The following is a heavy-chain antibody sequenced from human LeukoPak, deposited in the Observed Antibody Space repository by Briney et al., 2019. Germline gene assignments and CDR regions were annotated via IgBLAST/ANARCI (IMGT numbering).Heavy chain of an antibody. CDR3: ARGYYFDY. J-gene: IGHJ4*02. CDR1: GGSISTYY. Sequence: SETLSLTCTVSGGSISTYYWNWIRQSPGKGLEWIGNIYYSGSTNYNPSLKSRVTISVDTSKNQFSLNLSSVTAADTAVYYCARGYYFDYWGQGTLVTVSS. CDR2: IYYSGST. V-gene: IGHV4-59*01.